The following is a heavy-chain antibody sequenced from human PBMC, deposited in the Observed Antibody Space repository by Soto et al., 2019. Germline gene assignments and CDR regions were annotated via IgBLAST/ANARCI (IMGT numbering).Heavy chain of an antibody. CDR2: ISYDGSNK. CDR3: ARDREVAAAEDYYYYYGMDV. J-gene: IGHJ6*02. V-gene: IGHV3-30-3*01. Sequence: GGSLRLSCAASGFTFSSYAMHWVRQAPGKGLEWVAVISYDGSNKYYADSVKGRFTISRDNSKNTLYLQMNSLRAEDTAVYYCARDREVAAAEDYYYYYGMDVWGQGTTVTVSS. D-gene: IGHD6-13*01. CDR1: GFTFSSYA.